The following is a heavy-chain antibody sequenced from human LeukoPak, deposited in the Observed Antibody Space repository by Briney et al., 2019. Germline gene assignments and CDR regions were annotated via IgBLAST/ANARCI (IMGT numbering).Heavy chain of an antibody. CDR2: IYSGGST. Sequence: PGGSLRLSCAASGFTVSSNYMSWVRQAPGKGLGWVSVIYSGGSTYYADSVKGRFTISRDNSKNTLYLQMNSLRAEDTAVYYCAKHSYRVDSFTDYWGQGTLVTVSS. D-gene: IGHD5-12*01. CDR1: GFTVSSNY. V-gene: IGHV3-53*01. J-gene: IGHJ4*02. CDR3: AKHSYRVDSFTDY.